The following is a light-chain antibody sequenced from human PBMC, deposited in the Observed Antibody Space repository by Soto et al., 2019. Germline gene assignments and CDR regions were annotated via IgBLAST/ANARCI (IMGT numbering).Light chain of an antibody. V-gene: IGKV3-20*01. J-gene: IGKJ1*01. CDR3: QQYGDSPPWT. CDR1: QSVRDNY. Sequence: IVLTQSPGTLSLSPGERATLSCRASQSVRDNYLAWYQQKPGQAPRLLIYDAASRATGIPDRFSGSGSGTDFTLTISRLEPEDFAVYYCQQYGDSPPWTFGQGTKVEIE. CDR2: DAA.